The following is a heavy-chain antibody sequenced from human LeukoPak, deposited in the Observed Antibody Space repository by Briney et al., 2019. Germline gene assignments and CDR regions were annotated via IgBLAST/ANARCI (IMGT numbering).Heavy chain of an antibody. V-gene: IGHV3-53*01. CDR1: GFTVSSNY. Sequence: PGGSLRLSCAASGFTVSSNYMNWVRQAPGKGLEWVSVIYSGGSTYYADSAKGRFTISRDNSKNTLYLQMNSLRAEDTAVYYCAGTYYYDKGAFDIWGQGTMVTVSS. J-gene: IGHJ3*02. CDR2: IYSGGST. D-gene: IGHD3-22*01. CDR3: AGTYYYDKGAFDI.